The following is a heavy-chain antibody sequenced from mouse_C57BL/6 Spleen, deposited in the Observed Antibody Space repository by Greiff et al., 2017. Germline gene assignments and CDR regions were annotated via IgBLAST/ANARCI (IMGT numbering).Heavy chain of an antibody. CDR3: ARQGTTVVAPYAMDY. D-gene: IGHD1-1*01. Sequence: EVMLVESGGDLVKPGGSLKLSCAASGFTFSSYGMSWVRQTPDKRLEWVATISSGGSYTYSPERVKGRFTISRDNAKNTLYLQMSSLKSEDPAMYYCARQGTTVVAPYAMDYWGQGTSVTVAS. J-gene: IGHJ4*01. V-gene: IGHV5-6*01. CDR1: GFTFSSYG. CDR2: ISSGGSYT.